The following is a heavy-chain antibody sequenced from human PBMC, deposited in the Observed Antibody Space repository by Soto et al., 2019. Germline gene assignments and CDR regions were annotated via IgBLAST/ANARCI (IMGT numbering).Heavy chain of an antibody. J-gene: IGHJ6*02. V-gene: IGHV1-69*13. CDR1: GYTFTGYY. Sequence: SVKVSCKASGYTFTGYYMHWVRQAPGQGLEWMGGIIPIFGTANYAQKFQGRVTITADESTSTAYMELSSLRSEDTAVYYCARRGKYCSSTGCSYFYYGMDVWGQGTTVTGSS. CDR2: IIPIFGTA. D-gene: IGHD2-2*01. CDR3: ARRGKYCSSTGCSYFYYGMDV.